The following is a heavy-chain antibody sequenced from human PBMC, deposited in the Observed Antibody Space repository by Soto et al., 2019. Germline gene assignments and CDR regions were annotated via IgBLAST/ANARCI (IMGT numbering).Heavy chain of an antibody. V-gene: IGHV4-59*08. CDR1: GGSISSYY. J-gene: IGHJ3*02. Sequence: SETLSLTCTVSGGSISSYYWSWIRQPPGKGLEWIGYIYYSGSTNYNPSLKSRVTISVDTSKNQFSLKLSSVTAADTAVYYCARQVIAARRADAFDIWGQGTMVTVSS. CDR2: IYYSGST. D-gene: IGHD6-6*01. CDR3: ARQVIAARRADAFDI.